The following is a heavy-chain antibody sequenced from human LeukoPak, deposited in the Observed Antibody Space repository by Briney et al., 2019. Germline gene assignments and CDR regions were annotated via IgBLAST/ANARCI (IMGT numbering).Heavy chain of an antibody. CDR3: AKDRMGSGWYLAYYYSMDV. J-gene: IGHJ6*02. D-gene: IGHD6-19*01. Sequence: GGSLRLSCAASGFTFSSYAMSWVRQAPGKGLEWVSAISGSGGSTYYADSVKGRFTISRDNSKNTLYLQMNSLRAEDTAVYYCAKDRMGSGWYLAYYYSMDVWGQGTTVTVSS. CDR2: ISGSGGST. CDR1: GFTFSSYA. V-gene: IGHV3-23*01.